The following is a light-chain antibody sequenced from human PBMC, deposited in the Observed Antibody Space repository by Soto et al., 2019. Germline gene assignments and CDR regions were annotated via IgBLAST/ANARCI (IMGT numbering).Light chain of an antibody. V-gene: IGLV1-47*01. CDR2: RTD. CDR3: AAWDDSLSALV. Sequence: QLVLTQPPSASGTPGQRVTISCSGSSSNIESNYVYWYQQLPGSAPKLLIYRTDQRPSGVPDRFSGSKSGTSASLAISGLRSEDEADYYCAAWDDSLSALVFGGGTKLTVL. J-gene: IGLJ3*02. CDR1: SSNIESNY.